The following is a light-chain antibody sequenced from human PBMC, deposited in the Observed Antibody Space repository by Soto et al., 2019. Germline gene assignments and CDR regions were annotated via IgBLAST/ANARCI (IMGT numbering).Light chain of an antibody. V-gene: IGLV2-14*01. CDR3: KSFTPSDTYV. CDR1: SRDVGAYNY. CDR2: DVS. Sequence: QSVLTQPDSVSGSPGPSIAISCIGTSRDVGAYNYVSWYQQYPGKAPKLVIFDVSYRPSGVSNRFSGSKSGNTASLTISGLQAEDESDYYFKSFTPSDTYVFGPGTKVTVL. J-gene: IGLJ1*01.